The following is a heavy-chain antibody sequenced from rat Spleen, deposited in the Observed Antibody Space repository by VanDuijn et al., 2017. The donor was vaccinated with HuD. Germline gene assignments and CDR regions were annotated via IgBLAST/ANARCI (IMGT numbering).Heavy chain of an antibody. V-gene: IGHV5-17*01. CDR2: IIYDGSRT. D-gene: IGHD1-9*01. J-gene: IGHJ2*01. CDR1: GFTFSDFA. CDR3: ARQYTYYGYYHFDD. Sequence: EVQLVESGGGLVQPGRSLKLSCAASGFTFSDFAMAWVRQAPKKGLEWVATIIYDGSRTYYRDSLKGRFTIARDKTESTLYLQMDSLKSEDTATYYCARQYTYYGYYHFDDWGQGVMVTVSS.